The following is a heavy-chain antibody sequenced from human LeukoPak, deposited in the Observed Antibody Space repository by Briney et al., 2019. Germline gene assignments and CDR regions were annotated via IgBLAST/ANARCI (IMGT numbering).Heavy chain of an antibody. CDR2: IVVGSGNT. J-gene: IGHJ6*04. CDR1: GFTFTSSA. Sequence: ASVKVSCKASGFTFTSSAMQWVRQARGQRLEWIGWIVVGSGNTNYAQKFQERVTITRDMSTSTAYMELSSLRSEDTAVYYCAAGARELSTMDVWGKGTTVTVSS. D-gene: IGHD3-16*02. V-gene: IGHV1-58*02. CDR3: AAGARELSTMDV.